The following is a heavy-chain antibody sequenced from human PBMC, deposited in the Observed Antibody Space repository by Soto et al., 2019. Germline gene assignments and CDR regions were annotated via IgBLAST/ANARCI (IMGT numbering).Heavy chain of an antibody. D-gene: IGHD5-18*01. V-gene: IGHV3-7*05. CDR3: ARGSPPYSYGLWDYYGMDV. J-gene: IGHJ6*02. CDR1: GFTFSSYW. CDR2: IKQDGSEK. Sequence: EVQLVESGGGLVQPGGSLRLSCAASGFTFSSYWMSWVRQAPGKGLEWVANIKQDGSEKYYVDSVKGRFTISRDNAKNSLYLQMNSLRAEDTDVYYCARGSPPYSYGLWDYYGMDVWGQGTTVTVSS.